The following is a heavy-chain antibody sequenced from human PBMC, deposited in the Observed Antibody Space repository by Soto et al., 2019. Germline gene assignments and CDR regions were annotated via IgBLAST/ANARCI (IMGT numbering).Heavy chain of an antibody. V-gene: IGHV1-2*04. CDR1: GYTFTGYY. CDR3: ARDPGVAGGPYYYYGMDV. Sequence: ASVKVSCKASGYTFTGYYMHWMRQAPGQGLEWMGWINPNSGGTNYAQKFQGWVTMTRDTSISTAYMELSRLRSDDTAVYYCARDPGVAGGPYYYYGMDVWGQGTTVTVSS. J-gene: IGHJ6*02. CDR2: INPNSGGT. D-gene: IGHD6-19*01.